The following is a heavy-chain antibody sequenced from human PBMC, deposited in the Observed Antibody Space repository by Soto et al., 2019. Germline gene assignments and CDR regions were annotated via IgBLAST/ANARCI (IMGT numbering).Heavy chain of an antibody. Sequence: SETLSLTCTVSGGSICSGDYYWSWIRQPPGKGLEWIGYIYYSGSTYYNPSLKSRVTISVDTSKNQFSLKLSSVTAADTAVYYCARLGSVVVAAGSDYWGQGTLVTVSS. D-gene: IGHD3-22*01. CDR3: ARLGSVVVAAGSDY. J-gene: IGHJ4*02. CDR1: GGSICSGDYY. CDR2: IYYSGST. V-gene: IGHV4-30-4*01.